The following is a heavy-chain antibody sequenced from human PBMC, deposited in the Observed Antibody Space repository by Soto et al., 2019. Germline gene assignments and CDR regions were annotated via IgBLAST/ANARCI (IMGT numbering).Heavy chain of an antibody. CDR3: APRVTTPTYGMDV. J-gene: IGHJ6*02. V-gene: IGHV3-23*01. CDR1: GFTFSHYA. CDR2: ISGSGATT. Sequence: GGSLRLSCAVSGFTFSHYAMSWARQAPGKGLEWVSAISGSGATTYYADSVKGRFTISRDNSKDTLYLQMNSLRAEDTALYYCAPRVTTPTYGMDVWGQGTTVTVSS. D-gene: IGHD1-1*01.